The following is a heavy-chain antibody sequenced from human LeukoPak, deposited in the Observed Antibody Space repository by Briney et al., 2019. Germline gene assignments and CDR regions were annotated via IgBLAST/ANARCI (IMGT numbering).Heavy chain of an antibody. Sequence: PSETLSLTCTVSGGPITRYYWTWIRQPPGKGLEWIGYIYNSGTTNYNPSLKSRVTISVDTSKNQFSLKLSSVTAADTAVYYCARRRQWLVDDAFDIWGQGTMVTVSS. J-gene: IGHJ3*02. V-gene: IGHV4-4*09. D-gene: IGHD6-19*01. CDR1: GGPITRYY. CDR2: IYNSGTT. CDR3: ARRRQWLVDDAFDI.